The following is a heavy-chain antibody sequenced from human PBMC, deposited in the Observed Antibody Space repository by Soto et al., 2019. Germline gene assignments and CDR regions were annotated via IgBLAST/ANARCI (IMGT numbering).Heavy chain of an antibody. Sequence: SGTLSLTCTVSGGSISSGDYYWSWIRQPPGKGLEWIGYIYYSGSTYYNPSLKSRVTISVDTSKHQFSLRLSSVTAADTAVYYCARDRSNSPDYFDFWGQGTLVTVSS. J-gene: IGHJ4*02. V-gene: IGHV4-30-4*01. D-gene: IGHD6-6*01. CDR3: ARDRSNSPDYFDF. CDR1: GGSISSGDYY. CDR2: IYYSGST.